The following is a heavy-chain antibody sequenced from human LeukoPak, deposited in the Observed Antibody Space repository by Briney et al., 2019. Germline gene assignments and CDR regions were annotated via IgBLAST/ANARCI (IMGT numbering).Heavy chain of an antibody. D-gene: IGHD6-19*01. J-gene: IGHJ1*01. Sequence: PGRSLRLSCAASGFTFSSYGMHWVRQAPGKGLEWVAAISGSGGGTDYADSVKGRFTISRDNSKNTLYLQMNSLRAEDTAVYYCAKGEQWLVLYFQHWGQGTLVTVSS. CDR2: ISGSGGGT. CDR1: GFTFSSYG. CDR3: AKGEQWLVLYFQH. V-gene: IGHV3-23*01.